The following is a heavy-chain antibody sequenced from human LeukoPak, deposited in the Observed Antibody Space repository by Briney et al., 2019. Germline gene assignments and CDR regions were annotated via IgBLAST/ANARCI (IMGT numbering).Heavy chain of an antibody. CDR3: ATGVMDYYDSSGYDAFDI. D-gene: IGHD3-22*01. J-gene: IGHJ3*02. CDR1: VYTLTELS. Sequence: ASVEVSLKFSVYTLTELSMHWVRQAPGKGLAWVGGFDPEDGETIYAQKYQGKVTMTADTSTDTTYMELSSLRSETTAVYYCATGVMDYYDSSGYDAFDIWGQGTMVTVSS. V-gene: IGHV1-24*01. CDR2: FDPEDGET.